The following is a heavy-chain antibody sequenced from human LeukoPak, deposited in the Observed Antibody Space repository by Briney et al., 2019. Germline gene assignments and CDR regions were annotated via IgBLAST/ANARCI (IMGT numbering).Heavy chain of an antibody. V-gene: IGHV3-48*03. Sequence: PGGSLRLSCAASGFTFSSYEMNWVRQAPGKGLEWVSYISSSGSTIYYADSVKGRFTTSRDNAKNSLYLQMNSLRAEDTAVYYCASAYYGSGSYYNVWGQGPLVTVSS. CDR3: ASAYYGSGSYYNV. J-gene: IGHJ4*02. CDR2: ISSSGSTI. CDR1: GFTFSSYE. D-gene: IGHD3-10*01.